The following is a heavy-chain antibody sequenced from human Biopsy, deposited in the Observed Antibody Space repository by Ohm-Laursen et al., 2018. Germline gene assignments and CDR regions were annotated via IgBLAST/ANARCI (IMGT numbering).Heavy chain of an antibody. J-gene: IGHJ3*02. D-gene: IGHD5-12*01. V-gene: IGHV4-61*01. CDR3: AGRPWPNAFDI. CDR2: IYYSGST. CDR1: GGSVSSGSYY. Sequence: TLSLTCTVPGGSVSSGSYYWSWIRQPPGKGLEWIGYIYYSGSTNYNPSLKSRVTISVDTSRNQFSLKLSSVTAADTAVYYCAGRPWPNAFDIWGQGTMVTVSS.